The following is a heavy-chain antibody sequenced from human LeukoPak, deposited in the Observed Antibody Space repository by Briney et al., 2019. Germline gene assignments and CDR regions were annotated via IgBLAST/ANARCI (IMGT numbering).Heavy chain of an antibody. Sequence: GASVKVSCKTSGYTFTNYGVTWVRQAPGQGLEWMGWISAYNGDTKYAQKLQRRVTMTTDTPTSTGYMESRSLTSDDTAIYYCGRVDMAASKDYWGQGTLVTVSS. J-gene: IGHJ4*02. CDR2: ISAYNGDT. D-gene: IGHD5-24*01. V-gene: IGHV1-18*01. CDR1: GYTFTNYG. CDR3: GRVDMAASKDY.